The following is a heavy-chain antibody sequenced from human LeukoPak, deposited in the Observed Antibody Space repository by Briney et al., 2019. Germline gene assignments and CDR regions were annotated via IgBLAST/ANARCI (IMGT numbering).Heavy chain of an antibody. CDR1: GGTFSSYA. J-gene: IGHJ6*03. Sequence: SVKVSCKASGGTFSSYAISWVRQAPGQGLEWMGGIIPIFGTANYAQKFQGRVAITPDESTSTAYMELSSLRSEDTAVYYCARAIAARPYYYYYMDVWGKGTTVTVSS. CDR2: IIPIFGTA. CDR3: ARAIAARPYYYYYMDV. D-gene: IGHD6-6*01. V-gene: IGHV1-69*13.